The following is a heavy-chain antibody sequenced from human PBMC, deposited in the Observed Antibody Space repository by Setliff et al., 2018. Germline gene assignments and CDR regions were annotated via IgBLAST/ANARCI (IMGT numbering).Heavy chain of an antibody. Sequence: SETLSLTCTVSGGSISDNNYYWGWIRQSPGKELEWIGGISHSANKYYNPSFRTGVTISVDMSKNQFFLSLDSVTAADTALYYCARESGFGYSGYDCAFDYWGQGMLVTVSS. CDR1: GGSISDNNYY. D-gene: IGHD5-12*01. CDR2: ISHSANK. CDR3: ARESGFGYSGYDCAFDY. J-gene: IGHJ4*02. V-gene: IGHV4-39*02.